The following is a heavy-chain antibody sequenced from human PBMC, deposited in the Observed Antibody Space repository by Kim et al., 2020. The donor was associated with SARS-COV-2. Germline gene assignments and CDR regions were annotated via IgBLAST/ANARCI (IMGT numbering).Heavy chain of an antibody. CDR2: IYSGGSST. V-gene: IGHV3-23*03. CDR1: GFTFSSYA. D-gene: IGHD4-17*01. J-gene: IGHJ5*02. Sequence: GGSLRLSCAASGFTFSSYAMSWVRQAPGKGLEWVSVIYSGGSSTYYADSVKGRFTISRDNSKNRLYLQMNSLRAEDTAVYYCAKLYGDYGSDWFDPWGQGTLVTVSS. CDR3: AKLYGDYGSDWFDP.